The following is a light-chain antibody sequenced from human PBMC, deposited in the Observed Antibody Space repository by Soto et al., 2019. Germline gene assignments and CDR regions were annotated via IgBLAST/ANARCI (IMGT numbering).Light chain of an antibody. CDR3: QQLNSYPFL. V-gene: IGKV1-39*01. CDR1: QSISSY. J-gene: IGKJ4*01. Sequence: DIQMTQSPSSLSTSVTDRVTITCRASQSISSYLNWYQQKPGKAPKLLIYAASSLQSGVPSRFSGSGSGTDFTLTISSLQPEDFATYYCQQLNSYPFLFGGGTKVDIK. CDR2: AAS.